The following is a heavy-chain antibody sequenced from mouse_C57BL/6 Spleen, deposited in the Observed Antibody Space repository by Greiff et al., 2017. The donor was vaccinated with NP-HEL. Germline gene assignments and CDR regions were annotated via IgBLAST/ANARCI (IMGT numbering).Heavy chain of an antibody. CDR3: AGPLAPY. CDR1: GFTFSDYG. V-gene: IGHV5-17*01. J-gene: IGHJ3*01. CDR2: ISSGSSTI. Sequence: EVKLMESGGGLVKPGGSLKLSCAASGFTFSDYGMHWVRQAPEKGLEWVAYISSGSSTIYYADTVKGRFTISRDNAKNTLFLQMTSLRSEDTAMYYCAGPLAPYWGQGTLVTVSA.